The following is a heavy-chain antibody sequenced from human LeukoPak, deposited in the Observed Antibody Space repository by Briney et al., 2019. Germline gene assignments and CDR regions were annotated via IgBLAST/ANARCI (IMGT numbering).Heavy chain of an antibody. CDR3: ARSGSYSPYNWFDP. V-gene: IGHV4-38-2*02. J-gene: IGHJ5*02. Sequence: PSETLSLTCTVSGGSISSYYWGWIRQPPGMGLEWIGSIYHSGSTYYNPSLKSRVTISVDTSKNQFSLKLSSVTAADTAVYYCARSGSYSPYNWFDPWGQGTLVTVSS. D-gene: IGHD1-26*01. CDR1: GGSISSYY. CDR2: IYHSGST.